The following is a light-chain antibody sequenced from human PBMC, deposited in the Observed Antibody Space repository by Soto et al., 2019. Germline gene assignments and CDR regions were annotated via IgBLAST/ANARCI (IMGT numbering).Light chain of an antibody. J-gene: IGKJ4*01. CDR3: QQRSNWPPLT. CDR2: DAS. V-gene: IGKV3-11*01. Sequence: EIVLTQSPATLSLSPGERATLSCRASQSVSSYLAWYQQKPGQAPRLLIYDASNSATGIPARFSGSGSGTAFTLTISSLEPEDFAVYYWQQRSNWPPLTFGGGTKVEIK. CDR1: QSVSSY.